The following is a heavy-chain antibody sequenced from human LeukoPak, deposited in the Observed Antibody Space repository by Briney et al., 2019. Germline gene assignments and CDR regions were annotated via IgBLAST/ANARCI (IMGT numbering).Heavy chain of an antibody. V-gene: IGHV5-51*01. Sequence: GESLKISCKGSGYSFTSYWIGWVRQLPGKGMEWWGIIYTGDSDTRYSPSFQGQFTISADKSISTAYLQWSSLKASDTAMYYCARRLDVDIVATDGDWFDPWGQGTLVTVSS. CDR2: IYTGDSDT. CDR3: ARRLDVDIVATDGDWFDP. CDR1: GYSFTSYW. J-gene: IGHJ5*02. D-gene: IGHD5-12*01.